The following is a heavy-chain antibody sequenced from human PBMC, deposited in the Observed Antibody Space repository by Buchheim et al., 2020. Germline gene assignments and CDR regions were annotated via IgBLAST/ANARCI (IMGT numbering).Heavy chain of an antibody. Sequence: QVQLQESGPGLVKPSQTLSLTCTVSDASISSRNWWTWVRQSPGKGLEWIGEIYQSGTTNYNPSLKSRVTISMDKSKNQFSLKVNSVTAADTAVFYCAKTGAQGYLEYWGQG. CDR2: IYQSGTT. D-gene: IGHD6-13*01. V-gene: IGHV4-4*02. CDR3: AKTGAQGYLEY. CDR1: DASISSRNW. J-gene: IGHJ4*02.